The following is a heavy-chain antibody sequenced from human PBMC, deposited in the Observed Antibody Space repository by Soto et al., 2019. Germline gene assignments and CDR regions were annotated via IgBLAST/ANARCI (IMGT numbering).Heavy chain of an antibody. Sequence: ASVKVSCKASGYTFTSYGISLVLQAPGQGLEWMGWISAYNGNTNYAQKLQGRVTMTTDTSTSTAYMELRSLRSDDTAVYYCASSAVAGSARYYYGMAVWGQGTTVTGSS. CDR2: ISAYNGNT. CDR3: ASSAVAGSARYYYGMAV. CDR1: GYTFTSYG. D-gene: IGHD6-19*01. V-gene: IGHV1-18*01. J-gene: IGHJ6*02.